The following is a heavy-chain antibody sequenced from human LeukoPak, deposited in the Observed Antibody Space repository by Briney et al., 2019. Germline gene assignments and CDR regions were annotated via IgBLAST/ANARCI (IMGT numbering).Heavy chain of an antibody. CDR3: ARARSFGVDIVATIGPYYYGMDV. CDR1: GYTFTGYY. CDR2: INPNSGGT. Sequence: ASVNLSCKASGYTFTGYYIHWVRQSPGQGLEWMGWINPNSGGTNYAQKFQGWVTMTRDTSISTAYMELSRLGSDDTAVYYCARARSFGVDIVATIGPYYYGMDVWGKGTTVTVSS. D-gene: IGHD5-12*01. V-gene: IGHV1-2*04. J-gene: IGHJ6*04.